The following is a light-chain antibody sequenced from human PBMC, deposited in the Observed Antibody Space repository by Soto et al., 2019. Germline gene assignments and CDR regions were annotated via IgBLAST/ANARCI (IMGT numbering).Light chain of an antibody. J-gene: IGLJ2*01. CDR1: SSDVGAYNY. V-gene: IGLV2-14*01. Sequence: QSALTQPASVSGSPGQSITISCTGTSSDVGAYNYVSWYQHHPGKAPKLIIYEVANRPSGVSNRFSGSKSGNTDSLTISGLQAEDEADYYCSSYTDSNTVLFGGGTKVTVL. CDR2: EVA. CDR3: SSYTDSNTVL.